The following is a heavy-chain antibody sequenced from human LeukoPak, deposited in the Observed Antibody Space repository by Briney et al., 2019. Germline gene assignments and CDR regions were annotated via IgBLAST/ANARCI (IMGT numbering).Heavy chain of an antibody. J-gene: IGHJ4*02. CDR3: AKGSASGRPYCFDY. Sequence: PGGSLRLSCAASGFTFSSYAMSWVRPAPGKGLEWVSSITGGGDDTYHADSVKGRFTISRDNSKNTLYLQMNSLRAEDSAIYYCAKGSASGRPYCFDYWGQGILVTVSS. CDR1: GFTFSSYA. D-gene: IGHD2-15*01. V-gene: IGHV3-23*01. CDR2: ITGGGDDT.